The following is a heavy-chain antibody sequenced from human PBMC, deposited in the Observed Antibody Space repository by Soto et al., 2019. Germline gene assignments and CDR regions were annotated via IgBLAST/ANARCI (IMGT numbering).Heavy chain of an antibody. CDR1: GYTFTSYD. Sequence: ASVKVSCKASGYTFTSYDINWVRQATGQGLEWMGWMNPNSGNTGYAQKFQGRVTMTRNTSISTAYMELSSLRSEDTAVYYCARGLEQYCSSTSCYAFDIWGQGTMVTVSS. D-gene: IGHD2-2*01. J-gene: IGHJ3*02. CDR3: ARGLEQYCSSTSCYAFDI. V-gene: IGHV1-8*01. CDR2: MNPNSGNT.